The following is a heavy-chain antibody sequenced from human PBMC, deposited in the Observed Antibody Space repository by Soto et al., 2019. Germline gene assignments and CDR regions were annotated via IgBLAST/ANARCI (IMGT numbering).Heavy chain of an antibody. D-gene: IGHD6-13*01. J-gene: IGHJ5*02. V-gene: IGHV4-34*01. CDR3: ARVRPYVFSSSWGRWFDP. Sequence: KPSETLSLTCAVYGGSFSGYYWSWIRQPPGKGLEWIGEINHSGSTNYNPSLKSRVTISVDTSKNQFSLKLSSVTAADTAVHYCARVRPYVFSSSWGRWFDPWGQGTLVTVSS. CDR1: GGSFSGYY. CDR2: INHSGST.